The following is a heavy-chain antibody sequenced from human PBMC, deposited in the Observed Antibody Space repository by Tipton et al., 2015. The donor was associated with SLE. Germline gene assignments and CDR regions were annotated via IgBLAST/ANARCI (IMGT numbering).Heavy chain of an antibody. CDR1: GGSIRRSSYY. Sequence: TLSLTCTVSGGSIRRSSYYWGWIRQPPGKGLEWIGSIYYSWSTYYNPSLKSRVTISVDTSKNQFSLKLSSVTSADTAVYYCARDRGKPPDTWGQGT. D-gene: IGHD3-10*01. V-gene: IGHV4-39*07. CDR2: IYYSWST. CDR3: ARDRGKPPDT. J-gene: IGHJ3*02.